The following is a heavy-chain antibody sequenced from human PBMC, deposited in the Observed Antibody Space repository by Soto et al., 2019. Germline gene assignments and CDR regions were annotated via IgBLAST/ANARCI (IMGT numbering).Heavy chain of an antibody. CDR1: GFTFSDYA. D-gene: IGHD2-15*01. CDR3: ARGGLTEGGLDY. CDR2: ISYDGSSK. V-gene: IGHV3-30-3*01. J-gene: IGHJ4*02. Sequence: QVQLVESGGGVVQPGRSLRLSCTASGFTFSDYAFLWVRQAPGKGLEWVAVISYDGSSKLYADSVKGRCTISRDNSKNTLYVQMNSLRPEDTAVYYCARGGLTEGGLDYWAQGTLVTVSS.